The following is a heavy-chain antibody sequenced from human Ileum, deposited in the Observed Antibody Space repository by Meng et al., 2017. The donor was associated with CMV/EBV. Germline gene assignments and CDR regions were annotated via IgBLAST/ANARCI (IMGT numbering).Heavy chain of an antibody. CDR2: ISHDGDVT. CDR1: GFNFGTYV. V-gene: IGHV3-74*01. CDR3: TRDVNWEFFDY. Sequence: EAPVVGSGVGLFQRGGLLRLSCAASGFNFGTYVMHWVRQAPGGGLVWVSRISHDGDVTSYTDSVKGRFTVSRDNDKNTLYLQMNSLRADDTAVYYCTRDVNWEFFDYWGQGTLVTVSS. J-gene: IGHJ4*02. D-gene: IGHD1-1*01.